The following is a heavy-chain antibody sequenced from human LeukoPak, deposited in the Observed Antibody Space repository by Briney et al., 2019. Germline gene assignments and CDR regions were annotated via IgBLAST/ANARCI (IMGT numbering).Heavy chain of an antibody. V-gene: IGHV1-2*02. CDR2: INPNSGGT. Sequence: ASVKASCKASGYTFTGYYMHWVRQAPGQGLEWMGWINPNSGGTNYAQKFQGRVTMTRDTSISTAYMELSRLRSDDTAVYYCARDITEQWLGTNYYFDYWGQGTLVTVSS. D-gene: IGHD6-19*01. J-gene: IGHJ4*02. CDR1: GYTFTGYY. CDR3: ARDITEQWLGTNYYFDY.